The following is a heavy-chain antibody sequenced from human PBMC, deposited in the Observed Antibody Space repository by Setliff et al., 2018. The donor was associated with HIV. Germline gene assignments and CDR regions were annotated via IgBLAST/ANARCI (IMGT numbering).Heavy chain of an antibody. D-gene: IGHD5-18*01. Sequence: PGGSLRLSCAASGFTLSSYAMSWVRQAPGKGLEWVSAISGSGGSTYYADSVKGRFTISRDNSKNTLYLQMNSLRAEDTAVYYCAKRGGYSRIFDYWGQGTLVTVSS. V-gene: IGHV3-23*01. CDR2: ISGSGGST. CDR1: GFTLSSYA. CDR3: AKRGGYSRIFDY. J-gene: IGHJ4*02.